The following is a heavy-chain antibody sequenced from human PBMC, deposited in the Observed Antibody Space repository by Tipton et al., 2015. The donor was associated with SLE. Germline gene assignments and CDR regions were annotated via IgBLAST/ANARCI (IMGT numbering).Heavy chain of an antibody. D-gene: IGHD6-19*01. CDR2: ISSNGGST. CDR3: ARVSVAGSYYYYYGMDV. Sequence: QLVQSGGSLVQPGGSLRLSCAASGFTFNSYAMHWVRQAPGKGLEYVSAISSNGGSTYYANSVKGRFTISRDNSKNTLYLQMGSLRAEDMAVYYCARVSVAGSYYYYYGMDVWGQGTTVTVSS. V-gene: IGHV3-64*01. J-gene: IGHJ6*02. CDR1: GFTFNSYA.